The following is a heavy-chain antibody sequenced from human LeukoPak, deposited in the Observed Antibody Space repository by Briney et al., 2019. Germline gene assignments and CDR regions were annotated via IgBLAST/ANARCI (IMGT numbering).Heavy chain of an antibody. V-gene: IGHV3-21*01. CDR2: ISSSSGYI. CDR1: GFTFSSYS. D-gene: IGHD4-17*01. CDR3: ARVSYGDYENWFDP. Sequence: GGSLRLSCAASGFTFSSYSMNWVRQAPGKGLEWVSSISSSSGYIYYADSVKGRFTISRDNAKNSLYLQMNSLRAEDTAVYYCARVSYGDYENWFDPWGQGTLVTVSS. J-gene: IGHJ5*02.